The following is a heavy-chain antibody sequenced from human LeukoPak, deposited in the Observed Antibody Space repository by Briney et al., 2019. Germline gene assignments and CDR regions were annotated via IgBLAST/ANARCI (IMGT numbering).Heavy chain of an antibody. Sequence: GGSLRLPCAASGFTFSEYYMTWIRQAPGKGLEWVSYISGVYDNIFYGNSVKGRFTISRDNAKKSVYLQMNSLRAEDTAVYYCARGGAHGMDVWGQGTTVTVS. D-gene: IGHD1-26*01. CDR3: ARGGAHGMDV. J-gene: IGHJ6*02. V-gene: IGHV3-11*01. CDR2: ISGVYDNI. CDR1: GFTFSEYY.